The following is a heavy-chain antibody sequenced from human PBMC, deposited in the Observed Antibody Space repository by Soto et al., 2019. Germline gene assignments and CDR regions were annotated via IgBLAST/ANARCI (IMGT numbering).Heavy chain of an antibody. Sequence: SVKVSCKASGGTFSSYAISWVRQAPGQGLEWMGGIIPIFGTANYAQKFQGRVTITADESTSTAYMELSSLRSEDTAVYYCASLSREGGYPPYYYSGMDVWGQGTTVTVPS. D-gene: IGHD5-18*01. CDR1: GGTFSSYA. CDR3: ASLSREGGYPPYYYSGMDV. J-gene: IGHJ6*02. CDR2: IIPIFGTA. V-gene: IGHV1-69*13.